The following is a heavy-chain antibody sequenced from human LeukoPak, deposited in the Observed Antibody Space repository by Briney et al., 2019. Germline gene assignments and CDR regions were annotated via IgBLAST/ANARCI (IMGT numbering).Heavy chain of an antibody. CDR3: ARLSDSLRCFGFDL. CDR1: GFSFSSYW. V-gene: IGHV3-7*01. D-gene: IGHD3-22*01. J-gene: IGHJ3*01. CDR2: IKQDESEK. Sequence: PGGSLRLSCAASGFSFSSYWMSWGRQSPGKGLEWVANIKQDESEKYYVDSVKGRFTISRDNTKNSLYLQMSSLRAEDTAVYYCARLSDSLRCFGFDLWGQGTTVTVSS.